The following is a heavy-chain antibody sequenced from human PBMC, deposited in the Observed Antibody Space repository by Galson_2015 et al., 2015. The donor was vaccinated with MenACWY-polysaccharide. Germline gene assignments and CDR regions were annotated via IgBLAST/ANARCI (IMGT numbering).Heavy chain of an antibody. V-gene: IGHV3-30-3*01. J-gene: IGHJ5*02. CDR2: ISYDASNK. D-gene: IGHD2-15*01. CDR3: ARSHYDSGSGGFYP. CDR1: GFTFYSFD. Sequence: SLRLSCAASGFTFYSFDMHWVRLAPGKGLEWAALISYDASNKFYADSLKGRVTISRDNSRNTLYLQMDSLRAEDTALYYCARSHYDSGSGGFYPWGQGTLVTVSS.